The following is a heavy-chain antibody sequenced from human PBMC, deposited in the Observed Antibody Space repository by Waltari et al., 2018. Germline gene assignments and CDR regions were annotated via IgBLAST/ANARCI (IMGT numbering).Heavy chain of an antibody. D-gene: IGHD6-6*01. CDR3: ARDLEQLVPQAFDY. CDR1: GFTFSSYG. J-gene: IGHJ4*02. V-gene: IGHV3-33*01. Sequence: QVQLVESGGGVVQPGRSLRLSCAASGFTFSSYGMPWVRQAPGKGLEWVAVIWYDGSNKYYADSVKGRFTISRDNSKNTLYLQMNSLRAEDTAVYYCARDLEQLVPQAFDYWGQGTLVTVSS. CDR2: IWYDGSNK.